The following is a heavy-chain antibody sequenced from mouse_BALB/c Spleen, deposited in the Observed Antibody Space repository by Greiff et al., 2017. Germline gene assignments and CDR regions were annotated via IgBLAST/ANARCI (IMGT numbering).Heavy chain of an antibody. D-gene: IGHD1-1*01. CDR1: GFTFSDYY. CDR3: ARDRDYGRGAWFAY. Sequence: EVMLVESGGGLVKPGGSLKLSCAASGFTFSDYYMYWVRQTPEKRLEWVATISDGGSYTYYPDSVKGRFTISRDNAKNNLYLQMSSLKSEDTAMYYCARDRDYGRGAWFAYWGQGTLVTVSA. CDR2: ISDGGSYT. J-gene: IGHJ3*01. V-gene: IGHV5-4*02.